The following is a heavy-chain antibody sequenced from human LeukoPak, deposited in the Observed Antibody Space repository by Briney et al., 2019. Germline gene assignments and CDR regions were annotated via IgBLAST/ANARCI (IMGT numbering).Heavy chain of an antibody. D-gene: IGHD3-9*01. Sequence: GGSLRLSCAASGFTFSTYDIHWVRQAPGKGLEWVAVISYDGSNTYYADSVKGRFTISRDNSKNTLYLQMNSLRAEDTAVYYCAKARGLRYFDWLSSQDYWGQGTLVTVSS. CDR2: ISYDGSNT. CDR1: GFTFSTYD. J-gene: IGHJ4*02. CDR3: AKARGLRYFDWLSSQDY. V-gene: IGHV3-30*18.